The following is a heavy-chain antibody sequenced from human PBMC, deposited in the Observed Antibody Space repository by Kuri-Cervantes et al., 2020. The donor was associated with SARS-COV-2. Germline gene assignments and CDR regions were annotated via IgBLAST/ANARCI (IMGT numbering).Heavy chain of an antibody. J-gene: IGHJ6*02. CDR2: VRYDGGEK. Sequence: GESLKISCAASGFAFSNYGMHWVRQAPGKGLEWVAFVRYDGGEKHYADSVKGRFAISRGNAKNSLYLQMNSLRAEDTAVYYCASLSSDERYYYYGMDVWGQGTTVTVSS. CDR1: GFAFSNYG. CDR3: ASLSSDERYYYYGMDV. V-gene: IGHV3-30*02. D-gene: IGHD6-25*01.